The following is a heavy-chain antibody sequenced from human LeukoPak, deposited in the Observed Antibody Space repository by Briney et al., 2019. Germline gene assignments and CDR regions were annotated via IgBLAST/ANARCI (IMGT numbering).Heavy chain of an antibody. CDR1: GFPFQSYW. D-gene: IGHD2-8*02. Sequence: GGSLRFSCTASGFPFQSYWMNWVRQAPGKGLELVANINADGSDKYFMDSVKGRFSISRDNANNRLYLQMTSLRAEDTAVYYCMPGRGYWGQGTLVAVSS. CDR2: INADGSDK. CDR3: MPGRGY. J-gene: IGHJ4*02. V-gene: IGHV3-7*01.